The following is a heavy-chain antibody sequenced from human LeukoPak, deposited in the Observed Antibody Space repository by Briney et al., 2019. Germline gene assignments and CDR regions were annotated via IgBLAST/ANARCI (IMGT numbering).Heavy chain of an antibody. V-gene: IGHV1-8*01. CDR3: ARDFMGSELLWFGELKRYGMDV. CDR2: MNPNSGNT. J-gene: IGHJ6*02. D-gene: IGHD3-10*01. CDR1: GYTFTSYD. Sequence: ASVKVSCKASGYTFTSYDINWVRQATGQGLEWMGWMNPNSGNTGYAQKFQGRVTMTRNTSISTAYMELSSLRSEDTAVYYCARDFMGSELLWFGELKRYGMDVWGQGTTVTVSS.